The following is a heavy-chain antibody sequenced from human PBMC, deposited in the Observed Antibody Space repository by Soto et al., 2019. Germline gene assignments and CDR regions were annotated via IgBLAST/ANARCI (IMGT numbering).Heavy chain of an antibody. CDR3: ARDTSYDFWSGYVGFDP. CDR2: IYTSGST. D-gene: IGHD3-3*01. CDR1: GGSISSYY. V-gene: IGHV4-4*07. J-gene: IGHJ5*02. Sequence: NPSETLSLTCTVSGGSISSYYWSWIRQPAGKGLEWIGRIYTSGSTKYNPSLKSRVTISVDRSRNHFSLNLRSVTTADTALYYCARDTSYDFWSGYVGFDPWGQGTLVTVSS.